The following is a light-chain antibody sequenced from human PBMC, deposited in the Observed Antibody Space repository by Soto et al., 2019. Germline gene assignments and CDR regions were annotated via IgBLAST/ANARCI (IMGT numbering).Light chain of an antibody. V-gene: IGLV2-8*01. CDR2: EVS. J-gene: IGLJ1*01. Sequence: QFALTQPPPSSGSPGQSVTISCTGTISDVGGYNYVSWYQQHPGEAPKVMIYEVSKRPSGVPDRFSGSKSGNTASLTISGLQAEDEADYYCSSYTSSSTYVFGTGTKVTVL. CDR1: ISDVGGYNY. CDR3: SSYTSSSTYV.